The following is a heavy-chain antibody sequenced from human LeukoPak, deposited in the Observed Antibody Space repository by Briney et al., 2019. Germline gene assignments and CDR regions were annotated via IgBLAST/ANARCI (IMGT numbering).Heavy chain of an antibody. D-gene: IGHD5-18*01. CDR2: ISYDGSNK. V-gene: IGHV3-30*18. Sequence: GGSLRLSCVASGFTFSSYAMSWVRQAPGKGLEWVAVISYDGSNKYYADSVKGRFTISRDNSKNTLYLQMNSLRAEDTAVYYCAKVRFFSEYSYGPSNDAFDIWGQGTMVTVSS. CDR1: GFTFSSYA. CDR3: AKVRFFSEYSYGPSNDAFDI. J-gene: IGHJ3*02.